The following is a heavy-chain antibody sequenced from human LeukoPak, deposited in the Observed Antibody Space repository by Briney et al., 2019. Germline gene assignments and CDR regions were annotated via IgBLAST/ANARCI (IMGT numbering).Heavy chain of an antibody. V-gene: IGHV4-39*01. CDR2: IYYSGST. D-gene: IGHD5-18*01. CDR1: GGSISSSSYY. J-gene: IGHJ4*02. Sequence: SETLSLTCTVSGGSISSSSYYWGWIRQPPGKGLEWIGSIYYSGSTYYNPSLKSRVTISVDTSKNQFSLKLSSVTAADTAVYYCARCGYSYGYGPEDYWGQGTLVTVSS. CDR3: ARCGYSYGYGPEDY.